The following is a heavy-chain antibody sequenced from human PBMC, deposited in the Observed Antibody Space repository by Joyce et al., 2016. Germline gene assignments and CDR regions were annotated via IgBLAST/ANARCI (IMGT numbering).Heavy chain of an antibody. Sequence: EVQLVESGGGLVQPGGSLRLSCAASGFSFSGYWIHWVRQAPGKGLVWFSRINTDGSSTRFADSVKGRFTISRDKAKNTLYLQMNSLRAEDTAVYYCVRGISARPGGPNWFDPWGQGTLVTVSS. CDR3: VRGISARPGGPNWFDP. V-gene: IGHV3-74*01. CDR1: GFSFSGYW. CDR2: INTDGSST. D-gene: IGHD6-6*01. J-gene: IGHJ5*02.